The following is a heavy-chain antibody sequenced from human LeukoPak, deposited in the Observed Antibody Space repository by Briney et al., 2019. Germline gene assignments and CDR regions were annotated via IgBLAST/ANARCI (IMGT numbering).Heavy chain of an antibody. CDR1: GFTSSSYG. V-gene: IGHV3-30*18. CDR3: AKGSGWYADY. J-gene: IGHJ4*02. Sequence: PGRSLRLSCAASGFTSSSYGMHWVRQAPGKGLEWVALISYDGSTEYYGDSVRGRFTISRDNSKSTMFLQMNSLRDEDTAVYYCAKGSGWYADYWGQGTLVTVSS. CDR2: ISYDGSTE. D-gene: IGHD6-13*01.